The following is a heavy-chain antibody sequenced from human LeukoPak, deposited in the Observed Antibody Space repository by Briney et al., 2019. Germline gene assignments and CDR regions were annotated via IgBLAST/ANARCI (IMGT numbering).Heavy chain of an antibody. J-gene: IGHJ6*03. V-gene: IGHV3-30*04. CDR2: ISYDGSNK. Sequence: GRSLRLSCVASGFTFSSYAMHWVRQAPGKGLEWVAVISYDGSNKYYADSVKGRFTISRDNSKNTLYLQMNSLRAEDTAVYYCAREPDSSGCPRGRCYYYMDVWGKGTTVTVSS. CDR1: GFTFSSYA. D-gene: IGHD6-19*01. CDR3: AREPDSSGCPRGRCYYYMDV.